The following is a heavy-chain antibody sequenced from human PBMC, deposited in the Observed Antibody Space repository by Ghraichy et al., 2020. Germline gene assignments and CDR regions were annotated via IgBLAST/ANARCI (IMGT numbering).Heavy chain of an antibody. D-gene: IGHD3-9*01. V-gene: IGHV3-53*01. CDR2: IYSGGST. J-gene: IGHJ4*02. CDR1: GFTVSSNY. Sequence: GESLNISCAASGFTVSSNYMSWVRQAPGKGLEWVSVIYSGGSTYYADSVKGRFTISRDNSKNTLYLQMNSLRAEDTAVYYCARGGPRGYDILTGYYYFDYWGQGTLVTVSS. CDR3: ARGGPRGYDILTGYYYFDY.